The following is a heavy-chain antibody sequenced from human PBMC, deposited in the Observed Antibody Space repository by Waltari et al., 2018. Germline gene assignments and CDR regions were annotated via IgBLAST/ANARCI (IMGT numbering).Heavy chain of an antibody. Sequence: EVQLVESGGGLVQPGRSLRLSCKASGFTFGVYAMSWFRQAPGKGLEWVGFIRSKAYGGTTEYAASVRGRFTISRDRSKNTLYLQMNSLRIDDTAVYYCATIRDYAGKRDYCFDNWGQGTLVTVSS. D-gene: IGHD4-17*01. CDR3: ATIRDYAGKRDYCFDN. CDR1: GFTFGVYA. V-gene: IGHV3-49*01. CDR2: IRSKAYGGTT. J-gene: IGHJ4*02.